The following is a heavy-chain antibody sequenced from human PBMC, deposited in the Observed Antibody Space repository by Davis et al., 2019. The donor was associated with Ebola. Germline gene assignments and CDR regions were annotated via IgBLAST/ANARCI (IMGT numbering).Heavy chain of an antibody. J-gene: IGHJ6*02. CDR3: ARDRCSSTSCPLVYYYYYGMDV. CDR2: ISNSGSTI. Sequence: GESLKISCAASGFTFSSYEMNWVRQAPGKGLEWVSYISNSGSTIYYADSVKGRFTISRDNAKNSLYLQMNSLRAEDTAVYYCARDRCSSTSCPLVYYYYYGMDVWGQGTTVTVSS. D-gene: IGHD2-2*01. V-gene: IGHV3-48*03. CDR1: GFTFSSYE.